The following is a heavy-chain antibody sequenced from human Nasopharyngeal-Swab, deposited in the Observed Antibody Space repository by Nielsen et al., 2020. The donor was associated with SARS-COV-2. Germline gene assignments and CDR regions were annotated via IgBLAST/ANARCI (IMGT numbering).Heavy chain of an antibody. CDR3: ARDRPEDTPFDY. J-gene: IGHJ4*02. CDR1: GGSISSSSHY. CDR2: MYYSGST. V-gene: IGHV4-39*07. D-gene: IGHD2-15*01. Sequence: GSLRLSCTVSGGSISSSSHYWGWIRQPPGKGLEWIGSMYYSGSTYYNPSLKSRVTISVDTSKNQFSLKLSSVTAADTAVYYCARDRPEDTPFDYWGQGTLVTVSS.